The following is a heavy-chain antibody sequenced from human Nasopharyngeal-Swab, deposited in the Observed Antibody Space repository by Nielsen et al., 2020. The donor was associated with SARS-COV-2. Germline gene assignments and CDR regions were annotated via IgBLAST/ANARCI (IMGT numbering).Heavy chain of an antibody. V-gene: IGHV3-30*03. D-gene: IGHD1-14*01. CDR3: VRDADTTRRNWYFDL. Sequence: GESLKISCAASGFRFSYYGMHWVRQAPGKGLEWVAAVASVDASEYYADSVKGRFTVSRDDSKSTLFLQVNSLTADDTAVYFCVRDADTTRRNWYFDLWGRGTLVTVSS. J-gene: IGHJ2*01. CDR1: GFRFSYYG. CDR2: VASVDASE.